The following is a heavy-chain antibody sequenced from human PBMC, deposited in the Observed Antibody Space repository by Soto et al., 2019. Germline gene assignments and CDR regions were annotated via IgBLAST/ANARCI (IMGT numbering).Heavy chain of an antibody. Sequence: SETLSLTCTVSGDSIRSDYYWSWTRQHPGTGLEWIGYIYYSGSSYYNPSLKSRATISVDTSKNQFSLKLSSVTAADTAVYYCARIADCGSGRCRANWFDPWGQGSLVTVSS. CDR2: IYYSGSS. CDR1: GDSIRSDYY. V-gene: IGHV4-31*03. D-gene: IGHD2-15*01. J-gene: IGHJ5*02. CDR3: ARIADCGSGRCRANWFDP.